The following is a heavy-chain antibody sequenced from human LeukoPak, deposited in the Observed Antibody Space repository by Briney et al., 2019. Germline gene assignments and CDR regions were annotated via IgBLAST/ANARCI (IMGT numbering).Heavy chain of an antibody. CDR1: GGTFSSYA. V-gene: IGHV1-69*13. CDR3: ARGPWYYGSGSYRSSLYHYHYMDV. CDR2: IIPMFGSA. Sequence: ASVKVSCKASGGTFSSYAVSWVRQAPGQGLEWMGGIIPMFGSANYAQKFQGRVTITADESTNAAYMELSSLTSEDTAVYYCARGPWYYGSGSYRSSLYHYHYMDVWGTGTTVTISS. D-gene: IGHD3-10*01. J-gene: IGHJ6*03.